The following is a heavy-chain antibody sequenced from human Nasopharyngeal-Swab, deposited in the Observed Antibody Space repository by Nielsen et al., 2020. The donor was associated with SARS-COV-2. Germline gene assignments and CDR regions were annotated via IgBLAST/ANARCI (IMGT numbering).Heavy chain of an antibody. Sequence: GESLKISCAAPGFTFNNFGMHWVRQAPGKGLEWVAVISYAGGNNYYADSVKGRFTISRDNSKNTLYLQMSSLRAEDTAVYYCAKGSTWYIYNWFDPWGQGTLVTVSS. CDR2: ISYAGGNN. CDR1: GFTFNNFG. V-gene: IGHV3-30*18. D-gene: IGHD6-13*01. CDR3: AKGSTWYIYNWFDP. J-gene: IGHJ5*02.